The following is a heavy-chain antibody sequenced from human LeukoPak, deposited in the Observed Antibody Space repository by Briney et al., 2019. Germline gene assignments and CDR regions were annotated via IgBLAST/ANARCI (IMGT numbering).Heavy chain of an antibody. Sequence: ASVKVSCKAPGYTFTGYYMHWVRQAPGQGLEWMGWINPNSGGTNYAQKFQGRVTMTRDTSISTAYMELSRLRSDDTAVYYCARGVVVVVAAYYFDYWGQGTLVTVSS. V-gene: IGHV1-2*02. J-gene: IGHJ4*02. CDR3: ARGVVVVVAAYYFDY. CDR1: GYTFTGYY. D-gene: IGHD2-15*01. CDR2: INPNSGGT.